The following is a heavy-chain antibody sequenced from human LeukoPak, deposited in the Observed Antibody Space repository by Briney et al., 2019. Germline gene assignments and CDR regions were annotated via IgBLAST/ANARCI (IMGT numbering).Heavy chain of an antibody. J-gene: IGHJ5*02. CDR2: IEPSSGHT. D-gene: IGHD3-10*01. Sequence: APVKVSCKASGYILTSHNMHWVRQAPGQGLEWMGIIEPSSGHTSYAQKFQGRVAMTRDMSTSTLYMELSSLRSEDTAVYYCARDSVGGSNWFDPWGQGTLVTVSS. CDR3: ARDSVGGSNWFDP. V-gene: IGHV1-46*01. CDR1: GYILTSHN.